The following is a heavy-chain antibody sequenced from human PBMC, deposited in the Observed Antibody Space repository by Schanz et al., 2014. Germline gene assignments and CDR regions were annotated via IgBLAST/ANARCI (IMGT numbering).Heavy chain of an antibody. CDR2: IWYDGSNK. J-gene: IGHJ4*02. Sequence: VHLLESGGGLVQPGGSLRLSCAASGFKFTDYAMTWVRQAPGKGLEWVAIIWYDGSNKYYADSVKGRFTISRDNSKNTLFLQMSSLRAEDTAVYYCARDGDFDYWGQGTLVTVSS. V-gene: IGHV3-33*08. CDR1: GFKFTDYA. CDR3: ARDGDFDY.